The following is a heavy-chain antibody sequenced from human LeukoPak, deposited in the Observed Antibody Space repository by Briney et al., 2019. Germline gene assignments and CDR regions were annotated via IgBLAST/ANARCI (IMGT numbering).Heavy chain of an antibody. CDR3: ARDVIAAAGSNYFDY. CDR2: IYYSGST. Sequence: SETLSLTCTVSGGSISSSSYYWGWIRQPPGKGLEWIGSIYYSGSTYYNPSLKSRVIISVDTSKNQFSLKLSSVTAADTAVYYCARDVIAAAGSNYFDYWGQGTLVTVSS. V-gene: IGHV4-39*07. D-gene: IGHD6-13*01. CDR1: GGSISSSSYY. J-gene: IGHJ4*02.